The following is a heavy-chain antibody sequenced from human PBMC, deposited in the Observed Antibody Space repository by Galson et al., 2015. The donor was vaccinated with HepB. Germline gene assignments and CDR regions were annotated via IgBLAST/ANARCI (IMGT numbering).Heavy chain of an antibody. Sequence: SVKVSCKASGGTFSSYTISWVRQAPGQGLEWMGRIIPILGIANYAQKFQGRVTITADKSTSTAYMELSSLRSEDTAVYYCARGLEAAAGVFDYWGQGTLVTVSS. V-gene: IGHV1-69*02. CDR1: GGTFSSYT. CDR2: IIPILGIA. CDR3: ARGLEAAAGVFDY. D-gene: IGHD6-13*01. J-gene: IGHJ4*02.